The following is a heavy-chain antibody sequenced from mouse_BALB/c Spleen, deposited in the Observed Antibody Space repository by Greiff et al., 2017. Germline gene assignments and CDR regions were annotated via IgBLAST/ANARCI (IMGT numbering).Heavy chain of an antibody. J-gene: IGHJ3*01. CDR3: ARGGDYYGPAWFAY. CDR1: GYAFSSYW. CDR2: IYPGDGDT. V-gene: IGHV1-80*01. D-gene: IGHD1-2*01. Sequence: QVQLQQSGAELVRPGSSVKISCKASGYAFSSYWMNWVKQRPGQGLEWIGQIYPGDGDTNYNGKFKGKATLTADKSSSTAYMQLSSLTSEDSAVYFCARGGDYYGPAWFAYWGQGTLVTVSA.